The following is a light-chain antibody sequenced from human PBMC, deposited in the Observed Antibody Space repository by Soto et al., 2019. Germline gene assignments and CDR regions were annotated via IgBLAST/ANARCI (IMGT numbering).Light chain of an antibody. Sequence: DIQMTQSPTSLSASVGDRVTITCRASQGIRNFVAWYQQKPGKAPKLLIYAASTLQSGVPSRFSGSGSGTDFTLTINSLKPEDVATYSCQNYSSVSVFGPGTKVEIK. CDR2: AAS. J-gene: IGKJ3*01. CDR3: QNYSSVSV. V-gene: IGKV1-27*01. CDR1: QGIRNF.